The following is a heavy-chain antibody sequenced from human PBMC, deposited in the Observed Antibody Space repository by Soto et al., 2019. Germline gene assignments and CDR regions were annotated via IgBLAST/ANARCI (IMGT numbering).Heavy chain of an antibody. D-gene: IGHD6-19*01. Sequence: QVQLVESGGGVVQPGRSLRLSCAASGFTFSSYGMHWVRQAPGKGLEWVAVISYDGSNKYYADSGKGRFTISRDNSKNTLYVQMNSLRAEDTGVYYCAKSMRAIAVATYYYYGMDVWGQGTTVTVSS. CDR3: AKSMRAIAVATYYYYGMDV. V-gene: IGHV3-30*18. CDR2: ISYDGSNK. CDR1: GFTFSSYG. J-gene: IGHJ6*02.